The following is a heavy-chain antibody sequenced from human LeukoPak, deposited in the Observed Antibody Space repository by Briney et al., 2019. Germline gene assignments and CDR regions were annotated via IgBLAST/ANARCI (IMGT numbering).Heavy chain of an antibody. Sequence: GGSLRLSCAASGFTFSSYAMSWVRQAPGKGLEWVSAISGSGGSTYYADSVKGRFTISRDNSKNTLYLQMNSLRVEDTAIYYCARDITSHYFDYCGQGALVTVSS. CDR1: GFTFSSYA. V-gene: IGHV3-23*01. CDR2: ISGSGGST. D-gene: IGHD1-14*01. J-gene: IGHJ4*02. CDR3: ARDITSHYFDY.